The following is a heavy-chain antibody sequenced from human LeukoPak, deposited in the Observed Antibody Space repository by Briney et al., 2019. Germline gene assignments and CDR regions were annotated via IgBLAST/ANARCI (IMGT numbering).Heavy chain of an antibody. D-gene: IGHD6-13*01. Sequence: SETLSLTCTVSGYSISSGNYWDWIRQPPGKGLECIGTIYHSGSTYYNPSLKSRVTISVDTSKNQFSLKLNSVTAADTAVYYCARIYSSSWFLNWFDPWGQGTLVTVSS. CDR1: GYSISSGNY. CDR2: IYHSGST. CDR3: ARIYSSSWFLNWFDP. J-gene: IGHJ5*02. V-gene: IGHV4-38-2*02.